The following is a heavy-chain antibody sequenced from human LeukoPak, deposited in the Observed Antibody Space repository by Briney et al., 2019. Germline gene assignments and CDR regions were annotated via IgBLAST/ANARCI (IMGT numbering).Heavy chain of an antibody. J-gene: IGHJ4*02. CDR1: GYTFTSYD. CDR2: MNPNSGNT. V-gene: IGHV1-8*01. D-gene: IGHD3-10*01. CDR3: ARVSGMVRVARKYLLGY. Sequence: GASVKVSCKASGYTFTSYDINWVRQATGQGLEWMGWMNPNSGNTGYAQKFQGRVTMTRNTSISTAYMELSSLRSEDTAVYYCARVSGMVRVARKYLLGYWGQGTLVTVSS.